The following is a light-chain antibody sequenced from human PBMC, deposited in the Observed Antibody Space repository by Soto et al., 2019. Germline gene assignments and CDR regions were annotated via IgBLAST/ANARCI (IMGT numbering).Light chain of an antibody. J-gene: IGKJ1*01. CDR1: QSFSSY. V-gene: IGKV3-20*01. CDR2: GAS. Sequence: EIVLTQSPATLSLSPGERATLSCRASQSFSSYLAWYQQKPGQAPRLLIYGASSRATGIPDRFSGSGSGTNFALTISRLEPEDFAVYYCQHYGYSLWTFGQGTKVDI. CDR3: QHYGYSLWT.